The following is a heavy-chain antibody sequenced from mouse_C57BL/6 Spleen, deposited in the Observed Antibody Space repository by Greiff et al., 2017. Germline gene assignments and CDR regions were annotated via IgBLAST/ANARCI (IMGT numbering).Heavy chain of an antibody. CDR1: GYTFTSYW. J-gene: IGHJ4*01. Sequence: QVQLQQPGAELVRPGSSVKLSCKASGYTFTSYWMDWVKQRPGQGLEWIGNIYPSNSQTHYNQKFKDKATLTVDKSSSTAYMQLSSLTSEDSAVYYCASATRVTTRAMDYGGQGTSVTVSS. D-gene: IGHD2-2*01. CDR2: IYPSNSQT. V-gene: IGHV1-61*01. CDR3: ASATRVTTRAMDY.